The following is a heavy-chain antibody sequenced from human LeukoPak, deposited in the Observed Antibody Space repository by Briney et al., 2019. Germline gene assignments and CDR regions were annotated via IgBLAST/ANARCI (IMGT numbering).Heavy chain of an antibody. J-gene: IGHJ4*02. Sequence: GGSLRLSCAASGFTFSSYSMNWVRQAPGKGLEWVSYISSSSSTIYYADSVKGRFTISRDNAKNSLYLQMNSLRAEDTAVYYCATVRGYSYGALDYWGQGTLVTVSS. CDR2: ISSSSSTI. CDR1: GFTFSSYS. V-gene: IGHV3-48*01. D-gene: IGHD5-18*01. CDR3: ATVRGYSYGALDY.